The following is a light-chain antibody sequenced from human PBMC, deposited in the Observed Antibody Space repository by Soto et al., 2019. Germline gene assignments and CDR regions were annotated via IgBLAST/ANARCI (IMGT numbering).Light chain of an antibody. CDR3: QKYGSSQLT. CDR1: QSVSNSY. Sequence: EIVLTQSPGILSLSPGERATLSCRASQSVSNSYVAWHQQTRGQAPRLLSYAASSRATGIPDRFSGSGAGTDFTISSSRLEPEDFAVYYCQKYGSSQLTFGGGTKVENK. CDR2: AAS. V-gene: IGKV3-20*01. J-gene: IGKJ4*02.